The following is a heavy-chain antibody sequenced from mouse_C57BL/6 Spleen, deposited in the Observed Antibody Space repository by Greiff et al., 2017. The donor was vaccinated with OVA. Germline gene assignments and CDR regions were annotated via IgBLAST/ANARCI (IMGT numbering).Heavy chain of an antibody. Sequence: QVQLQQPGAELVKPGASVKLSCKASGYTFTSYWMHWVKQRPGQGLEWIGMIHPNSGSTNYNEKFKSKDTLTVDKSSSTAYMQLSSLTSEDSAVYYCAREGIYYGSSYGGAMDYWGQGTSVTVSS. CDR3: AREGIYYGSSYGGAMDY. V-gene: IGHV1-64*01. CDR1: GYTFTSYW. J-gene: IGHJ4*01. D-gene: IGHD1-1*01. CDR2: IHPNSGST.